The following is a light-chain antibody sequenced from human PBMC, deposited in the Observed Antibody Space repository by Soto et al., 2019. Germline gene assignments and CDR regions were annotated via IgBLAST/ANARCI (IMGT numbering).Light chain of an antibody. CDR3: QQYRTSPIT. CDR1: QSITNNS. CDR2: GAS. Sequence: ETVLTQSPGTLSLSPGERATLSCRASQSITNNSLAWYQQKPGQAPRLLIYGASSRVTGIPDRFSGSWSGTDFTLTISRLELEDFAVYYCQQYRTSPITFGQGTRLEIK. J-gene: IGKJ5*01. V-gene: IGKV3-20*01.